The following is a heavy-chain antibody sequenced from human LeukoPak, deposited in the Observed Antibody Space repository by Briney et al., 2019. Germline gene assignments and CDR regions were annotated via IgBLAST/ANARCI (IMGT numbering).Heavy chain of an antibody. Sequence: AGGSLRLSCAASGFILSNHWMTWVRQASGKGLEWVGRIRSKTNNYATAYTASVKGRFTISRDDSTNTAYLQMNSLKTEDTAVYYCTTSGYDSRTFFDYWGQGTLVTVSS. D-gene: IGHD5-12*01. CDR2: IRSKTNNYAT. CDR3: TTSGYDSRTFFDY. CDR1: GFILSNHW. V-gene: IGHV3-73*01. J-gene: IGHJ4*02.